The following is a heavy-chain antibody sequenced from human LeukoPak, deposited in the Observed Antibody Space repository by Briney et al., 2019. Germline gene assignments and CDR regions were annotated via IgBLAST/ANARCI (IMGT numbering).Heavy chain of an antibody. CDR3: AKEWLRFEYYYMDV. D-gene: IGHD5-12*01. Sequence: GGSLRLSCVDSGFTFSSYGMSWVRQAPGKGLEWVSSISGSGVGTYYADSVKGRFTISRDNSKNTLYLQMNSLRAEDTAVYYCAKEWLRFEYYYMDVWGKGTTVTISS. J-gene: IGHJ6*03. V-gene: IGHV3-23*01. CDR1: GFTFSSYG. CDR2: ISGSGVGT.